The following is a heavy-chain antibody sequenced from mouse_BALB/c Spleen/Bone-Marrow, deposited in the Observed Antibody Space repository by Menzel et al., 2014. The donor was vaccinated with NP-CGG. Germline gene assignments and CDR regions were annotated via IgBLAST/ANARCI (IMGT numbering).Heavy chain of an antibody. V-gene: IGHV4-1*02. CDR3: ARLYWYFDV. J-gene: IGHJ1*01. CDR2: INPDSSTI. CDR1: GFDFSRYW. Sequence: DVQLQESGGGLVQPGGSLKLSCAAPGFDFSRYWMSWVRQAPGKGLEWIGEINPDSSTINYTPSLKDKFIISRDNAKNTLYLQMSKVRSKDTALYYCARLYWYFDVWGAGTTVTVSS.